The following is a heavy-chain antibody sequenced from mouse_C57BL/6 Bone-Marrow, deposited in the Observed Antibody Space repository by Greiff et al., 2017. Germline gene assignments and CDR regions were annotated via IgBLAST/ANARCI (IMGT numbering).Heavy chain of an antibody. CDR3: TLIHYDYDEAMDY. D-gene: IGHD2-4*01. Sequence: EVQLQQSGAELVRPGASVKLSCTASGFNIKDDYMHWVKQRPEPGLEWIGWIDPENGDTEYASKFQGKATITADTSSNTAYLQLSSLTSEDTSVYYCTLIHYDYDEAMDYWGQGTSVTVSS. CDR2: IDPENGDT. CDR1: GFNIKDDY. J-gene: IGHJ4*01. V-gene: IGHV14-4*01.